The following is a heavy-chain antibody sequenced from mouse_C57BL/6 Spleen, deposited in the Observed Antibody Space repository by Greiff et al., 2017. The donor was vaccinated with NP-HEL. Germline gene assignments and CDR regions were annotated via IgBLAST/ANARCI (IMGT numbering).Heavy chain of an antibody. D-gene: IGHD2-2*01. V-gene: IGHV1-15*01. CDR3: TREDYYGYDGLAMDY. Sequence: VQLQQSGAELVRPGASVTLSCKASGYTFTDYEMHWVKQTPVHGLEWIGAIDPETGGTAYNQKFKGKAILTADKSSSTAYMELRSLTSEDSAVYYCTREDYYGYDGLAMDYWGQGTSVTVSS. CDR1: GYTFTDYE. J-gene: IGHJ4*01. CDR2: IDPETGGT.